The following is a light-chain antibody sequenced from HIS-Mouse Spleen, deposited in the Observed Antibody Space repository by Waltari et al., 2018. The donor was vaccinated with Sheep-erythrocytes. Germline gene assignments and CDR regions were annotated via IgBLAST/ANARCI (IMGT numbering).Light chain of an antibody. CDR3: QQYGSSLRT. Sequence: EIVLTQSPGTLSLSQGERATVSCRASQSVSSSYLAWYQQKPGQAPRLLIYGASSRATGIPDRFSGSGSGTDFTLTISRLEPEDFAVYYCQQYGSSLRTFGQGTKVEIK. CDR2: GAS. V-gene: IGKV3-20*01. CDR1: QSVSSSY. J-gene: IGKJ1*01.